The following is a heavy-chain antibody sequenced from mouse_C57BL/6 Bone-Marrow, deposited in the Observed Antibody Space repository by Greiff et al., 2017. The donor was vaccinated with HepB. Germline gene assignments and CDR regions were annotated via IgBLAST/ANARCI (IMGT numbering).Heavy chain of an antibody. J-gene: IGHJ3*01. V-gene: IGHV1-54*01. Sequence: VQGVESGAELVRPGTSVKVSCKASGYAFTNYLIEWVKQRPGQGLEWIGVINPGSGGTNYNEKFKGKATLTADKSSSTAYMQLSSLTSEDSAVYFCARSGFYGNYEAWFAFWGQGTLVTVSA. CDR3: ARSGFYGNYEAWFAF. D-gene: IGHD2-1*01. CDR1: GYAFTNYL. CDR2: INPGSGGT.